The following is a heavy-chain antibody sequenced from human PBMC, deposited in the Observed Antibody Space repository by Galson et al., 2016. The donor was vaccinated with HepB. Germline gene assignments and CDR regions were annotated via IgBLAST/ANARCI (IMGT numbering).Heavy chain of an antibody. D-gene: IGHD6-19*01. CDR3: ARNHGGWSPYYFDY. J-gene: IGHJ4*02. V-gene: IGHV3-7*03. CDR2: IYQDGSEK. CDR1: GSTFSNAW. Sequence: SLRLSCAASGSTFSNAWMSWVRQAPGKGLEWVANIYQDGSEKSYVDSVKGRFTISRDNAKNSLYLQMHSLRAEDAAVYYCARNHGGWSPYYFDYWGQGTLVTVSS.